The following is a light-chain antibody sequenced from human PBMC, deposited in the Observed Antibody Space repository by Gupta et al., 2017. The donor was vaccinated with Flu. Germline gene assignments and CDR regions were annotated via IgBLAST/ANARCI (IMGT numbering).Light chain of an antibody. CDR2: GAS. CDR3: QQSESTPYT. J-gene: IGKJ2*01. Sequence: GDRFTITWRASQNNGSYLNRYQQKSGKATNLLIFGASTSQSGVPSRFTGSGSGRDFTLAINSLQPEDFATYYCQQSESTPYTFGQGTKLEI. V-gene: IGKV1-39*01. CDR1: QNNGSY.